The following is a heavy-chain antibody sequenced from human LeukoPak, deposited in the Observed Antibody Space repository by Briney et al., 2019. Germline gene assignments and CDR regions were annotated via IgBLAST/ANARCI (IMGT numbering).Heavy chain of an antibody. D-gene: IGHD2-21*01. CDR2: TYYRSKWYN. J-gene: IGHJ6*02. CDR1: RDSVSSNGAP. V-gene: IGHV6-1*01. Sequence: SQTLSLTCAISRDSVSSNGAPWNWIRQSPSRGLEWLGRTYYRSKWYNDYAVSVRGRITVNADTSKNQFSLQLNSVTPEDTALYYCARGFLKNGMEVWGQGTTVTVSS. CDR3: ARGFLKNGMEV.